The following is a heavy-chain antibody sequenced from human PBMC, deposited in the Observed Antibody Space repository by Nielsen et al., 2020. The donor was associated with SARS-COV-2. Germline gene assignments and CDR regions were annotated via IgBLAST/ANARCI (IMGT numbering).Heavy chain of an antibody. D-gene: IGHD6-6*01. CDR1: GFTFSSYG. J-gene: IGHJ4*02. CDR3: VSEARHFDY. CDR2: IWYDGSNK. V-gene: IGHV3-33*01. Sequence: LSLTCAASGFTFSSYGMHWVRQAPGKGLEWVAVIWYDGSNKYYADSVKGRFTISRDNSKNTLYLQMNSLRAEDTAVYYCVSEARHFDYWGQGTLVTVSS.